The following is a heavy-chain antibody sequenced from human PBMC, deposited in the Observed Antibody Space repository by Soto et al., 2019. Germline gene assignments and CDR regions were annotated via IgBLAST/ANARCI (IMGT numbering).Heavy chain of an antibody. V-gene: IGHV4-31*03. CDR3: ARGGVWGSYRSVLNWFDP. Sequence: PSETLSLTCTVSGGSISSGGYYWSWIRQHPGKGLEWIGYIYYSGSTYYNPSLKSRVTISVDTSKNQFSLKLSSVTAADTAVYYCARGGVWGSYRSVLNWFDPWGQGTLVTVSS. D-gene: IGHD3-16*02. J-gene: IGHJ5*02. CDR2: IYYSGST. CDR1: GGSISSGGYY.